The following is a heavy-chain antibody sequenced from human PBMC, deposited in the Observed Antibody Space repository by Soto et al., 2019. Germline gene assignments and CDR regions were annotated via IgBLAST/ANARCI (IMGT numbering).Heavy chain of an antibody. Sequence: QVQLVESGGGVVQPGRSLRLSCAASGFTFSSYAMHWVRQAPGKGLEWVAVISYDGSNKYYADSVKGRFTISRDNSKNTLYLQMNSLRAEDTAVYYCARNEWELHAYYYGMDVW. CDR3: ARNEWELHAYYYGMDV. J-gene: IGHJ6*01. CDR2: ISYDGSNK. CDR1: GFTFSSYA. V-gene: IGHV3-30-3*01. D-gene: IGHD1-26*01.